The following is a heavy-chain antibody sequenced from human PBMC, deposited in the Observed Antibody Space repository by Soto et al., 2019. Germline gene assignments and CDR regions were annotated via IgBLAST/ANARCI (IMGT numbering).Heavy chain of an antibody. CDR1: GFTFSSYG. J-gene: IGHJ6*03. D-gene: IGHD2-15*01. Sequence: GGSLRLSCAASGFTFSSYGMHWVRQAPGKGLEWVAVIWYDGSNKYYAESVKGRFTISRDNSKNTLYLQMNSLRAEDTAVYYCSSTCSGGSCYFGYYYYMDVWGKGTTVTVS. V-gene: IGHV3-33*01. CDR3: SSTCSGGSCYFGYYYYMDV. CDR2: IWYDGSNK.